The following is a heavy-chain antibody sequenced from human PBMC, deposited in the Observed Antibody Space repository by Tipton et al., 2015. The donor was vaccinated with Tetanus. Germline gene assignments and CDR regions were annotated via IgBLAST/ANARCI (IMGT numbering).Heavy chain of an antibody. CDR1: GDSIGTHF. D-gene: IGHD3-10*01. J-gene: IGHJ4*02. CDR3: ARGVWFGPGPRYYFDY. CDR2: IYHTGST. Sequence: TLSLTCTVSGDSIGTHFWTWIRQAPGKGLEWIAYIYHTGSTTYNPSLQSRVTISVDTSKNQFSLKLNSVTAADTAVYYCARGVWFGPGPRYYFDYWGQGTLVTVSS. V-gene: IGHV4-59*11.